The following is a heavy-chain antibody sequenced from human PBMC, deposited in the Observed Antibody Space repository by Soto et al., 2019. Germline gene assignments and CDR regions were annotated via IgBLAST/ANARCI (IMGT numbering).Heavy chain of an antibody. CDR3: ARSHSFDGSIYHYYFDF. D-gene: IGHD3-3*02. CDR1: VGSIGSFY. V-gene: IGHV4-59*01. CDR2: IYASRAT. J-gene: IGHJ4*02. Sequence: SEALSLTCTVSVGSIGSFYWSWIRQSPVVTLEWIGYIYASRATTYNPSLESRITMSVDIPNNEFSLDLTSVTAADTAVYYCARSHSFDGSIYHYYFDFWGQGTLVTVS.